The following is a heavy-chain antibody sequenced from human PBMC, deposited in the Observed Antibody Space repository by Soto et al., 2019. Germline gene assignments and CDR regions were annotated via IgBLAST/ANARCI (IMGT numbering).Heavy chain of an antibody. J-gene: IGHJ4*02. CDR2: VTASGGTT. CDR1: GFTFSSFA. CDR3: ARGTTAPEIR. Sequence: GGSLRLSCAASGFTFSSFAMTWVRQAPGKGLDWVSDVTASGGTTHYADSVKGRFTISRDNSKNTLYLQMDSLRAEDTAVYYCARGTTAPEIRWGQGTLVTVSS. V-gene: IGHV3-23*01. D-gene: IGHD1-1*01.